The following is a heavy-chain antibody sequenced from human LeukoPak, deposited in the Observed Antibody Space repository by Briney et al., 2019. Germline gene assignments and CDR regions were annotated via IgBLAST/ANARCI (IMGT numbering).Heavy chain of an antibody. V-gene: IGHV4-34*01. CDR3: ARVALTGYFDY. Sequence: SETLSLTCAVYGGSFSGYYWSWIRQPPGKGLEWIGEINHSGSTNYNPSLKSRVTISVDTSKNQFSLKLSSVTAADTAVYYCARVALTGYFDYWGQGTLVTVSS. CDR1: GGSFSGYY. D-gene: IGHD3-9*01. J-gene: IGHJ4*02. CDR2: INHSGST.